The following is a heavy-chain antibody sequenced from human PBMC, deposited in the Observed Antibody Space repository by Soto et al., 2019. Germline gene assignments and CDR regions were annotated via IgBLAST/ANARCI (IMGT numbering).Heavy chain of an antibody. V-gene: IGHV5-51*01. D-gene: IGHD6-6*01. Sequence: GESLKISCKGSGYSFTSYWIGWVRQMPGKGLEWMGIIYPGYSDTRYSPSFQGQVTISADKSISTAYLQWSSLKASDTAMYYCARHGSSTPYRDSWFDPWGQGTLVTVSS. CDR3: ARHGSSTPYRDSWFDP. J-gene: IGHJ5*02. CDR2: IYPGYSDT. CDR1: GYSFTSYW.